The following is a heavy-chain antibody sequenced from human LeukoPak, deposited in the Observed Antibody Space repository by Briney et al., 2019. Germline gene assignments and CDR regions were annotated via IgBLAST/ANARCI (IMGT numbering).Heavy chain of an antibody. J-gene: IGHJ3*02. CDR2: ISSDGNSK. CDR1: GFTFSIYA. CDR3: ASLPRREITIFGVVHDAFDI. Sequence: GGSLRLSCAASGFTFSIYAMHWVRQAPGKGLEWVAVISSDGNSKFYADSVKGRFTISRDNSKNSLYLQMNSLRAEDTAVYYCASLPRREITIFGVVHDAFDIWGQGTMVTVSS. D-gene: IGHD3-3*01. V-gene: IGHV3-30-3*01.